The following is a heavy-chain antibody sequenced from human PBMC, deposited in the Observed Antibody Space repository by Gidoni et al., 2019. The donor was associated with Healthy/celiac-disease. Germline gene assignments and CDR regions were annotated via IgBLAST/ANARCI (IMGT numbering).Heavy chain of an antibody. CDR2: IYPGDSEN. V-gene: IGHV5-51*01. D-gene: IGHD3-10*01. CDR1: VYSFTSYW. J-gene: IGHJ6*02. Sequence: EVQLVQSGAEVTQPGESLKISCTGSVYSFTSYWIGWVRQMPGKGLEWMGIIYPGDSENRDSPSFKGQVTISADKSISTAYLQWSSLKASDTAMYYGARKAGNGMDVWGQGTTVSVSS. CDR3: ARKAGNGMDV.